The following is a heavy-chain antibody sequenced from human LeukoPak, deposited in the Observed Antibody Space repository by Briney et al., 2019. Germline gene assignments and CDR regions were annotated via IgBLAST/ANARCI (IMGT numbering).Heavy chain of an antibody. V-gene: IGHV1-2*02. J-gene: IGHJ5*02. Sequence: APVKVSCKASGYTFTGYYMHWVRQAPGQGLEWMGWINPNSGGTNYAQKFQGRVTMTRDTSISTAYMELSRLRSDDTAVYYCARDPIGDSRYNWFDPWGQGTLVTVSS. CDR3: ARDPIGDSRYNWFDP. CDR1: GYTFTGYY. CDR2: INPNSGGT. D-gene: IGHD4-17*01.